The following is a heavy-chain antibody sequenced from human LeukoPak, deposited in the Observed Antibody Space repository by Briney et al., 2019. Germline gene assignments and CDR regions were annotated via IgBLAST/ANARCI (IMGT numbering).Heavy chain of an antibody. V-gene: IGHV3-33*01. D-gene: IGHD5-12*01. CDR3: AREREIVATIFDY. CDR1: GFTFSSYG. Sequence: GGSLRLSCAASGFTFSSYGMHWVRQAPGKGLEWVAVIWYDGSNKYYADSVKGRFTISRDNSKNTLYLQMNSLRAEDTAVYYCAREREIVATIFDYWGQGTLVTVSS. CDR2: IWYDGSNK. J-gene: IGHJ4*02.